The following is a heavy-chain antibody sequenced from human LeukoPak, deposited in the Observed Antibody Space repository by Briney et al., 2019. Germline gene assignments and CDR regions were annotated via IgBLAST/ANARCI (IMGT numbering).Heavy chain of an antibody. CDR3: AKDRLPRRDNKYYFDY. Sequence: PGGSLRLSCAASGFTFSSYWMHWVRQAPGKGLVWVSRINSDGSSTSYADSVKGRFTISRDNAKNTLYLQMNSLRAEDTAVYYCAKDRLPRRDNKYYFDYWGQGTLVTVSS. CDR1: GFTFSSYW. J-gene: IGHJ4*02. CDR2: INSDGSST. V-gene: IGHV3-74*01. D-gene: IGHD5-12*01.